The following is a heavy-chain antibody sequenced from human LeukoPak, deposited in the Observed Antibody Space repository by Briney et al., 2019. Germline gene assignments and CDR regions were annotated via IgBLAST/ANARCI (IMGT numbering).Heavy chain of an antibody. V-gene: IGHV4-34*01. CDR2: INHSGST. Sequence: PETLSLTCAVYGGSFSGYYWSWIRQPPGKGLDWIGEINHSGSTNYNPSLKSRVTISVDTSKNQFSLKLSSVTAADTAVYYCARGVGSSWPTNFDYWGQGTLVTVSS. CDR1: GGSFSGYY. J-gene: IGHJ4*02. D-gene: IGHD6-13*01. CDR3: ARGVGSSWPTNFDY.